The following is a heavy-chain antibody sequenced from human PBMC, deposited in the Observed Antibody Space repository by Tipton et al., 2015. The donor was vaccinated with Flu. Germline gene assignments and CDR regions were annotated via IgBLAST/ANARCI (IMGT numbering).Heavy chain of an antibody. CDR3: ARASGSGTYVIFDY. Sequence: TLSLTCTASGDSMSSFYWSWIRQPAGKGLEFIGRIYTSGTSNYNPSLKSRVTMSIDTSKNQFSLKLNSVTAADTAVYYCARASGSGTYVIFDYWGQGTQVTVSS. D-gene: IGHD3-10*01. V-gene: IGHV4-4*07. J-gene: IGHJ4*02. CDR1: GDSMSSFY. CDR2: IYTSGTS.